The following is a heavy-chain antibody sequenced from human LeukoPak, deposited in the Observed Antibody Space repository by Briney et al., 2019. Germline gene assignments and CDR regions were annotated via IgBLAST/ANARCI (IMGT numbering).Heavy chain of an antibody. V-gene: IGHV1-46*03. D-gene: IGHD2-2*01. CDR3: AVYSSSTSCYREAFDI. CDR2: INPSGGST. Sequence: ASVKVSCKASGYTFTSYYMHWVRQAPGQGLEWMGIINPSGGSTSYAQKFQGRVTMTRDTSTSTVYMELSSLRSEDTAVYYCAVYSSSTSCYREAFDIWGQGTMVTVSS. CDR1: GYTFTSYY. J-gene: IGHJ3*02.